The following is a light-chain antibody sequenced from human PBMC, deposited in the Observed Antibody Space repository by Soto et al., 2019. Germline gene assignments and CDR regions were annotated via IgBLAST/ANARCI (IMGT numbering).Light chain of an antibody. J-gene: IGKJ1*01. CDR2: DAS. Sequence: IVLTQSPDTLSLSPGERATLSCRASQSVSSNYLAWYQQKLGQAPRLLIYDASRRATGIPDRFSGSGSGTDFTLTISRLEPEDFAVYYCRQYNNSLWTFGQGTKVDIK. CDR3: RQYNNSLWT. CDR1: QSVSSNY. V-gene: IGKV3-20*01.